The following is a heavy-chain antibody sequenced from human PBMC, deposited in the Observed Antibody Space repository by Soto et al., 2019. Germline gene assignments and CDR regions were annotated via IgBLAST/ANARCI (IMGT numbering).Heavy chain of an antibody. CDR1: GGSISDDSY. Sequence: SETLSLTCTVSGGSISDDSYWSWIRQTPGKGLEWIGYIYHTGNTYYNPSLRSRVSISVDKSKSQFSLKLISVTAADTAVYFCARDEYQMLSSVSWFDSWGQGTLVTVSS. CDR3: ARDEYQMLSSVSWFDS. V-gene: IGHV4-30-4*01. CDR2: IYHTGNT. J-gene: IGHJ5*01. D-gene: IGHD2-2*01.